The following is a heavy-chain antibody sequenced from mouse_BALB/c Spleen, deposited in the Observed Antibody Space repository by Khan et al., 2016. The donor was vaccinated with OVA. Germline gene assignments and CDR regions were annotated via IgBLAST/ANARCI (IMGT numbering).Heavy chain of an antibody. J-gene: IGHJ2*01. CDR3: AGGDGYYVYFDY. Sequence: VQLVESGPELVKPGASVKMSCKASGYTFTYYVITWVKQRTGQGLEWIGDIYPGSDNAYYNERFKGKATLTADKSSNTTHMQLSSLTSEDSAVYFCAGGDGYYVYFDYWGQGTTLTVSS. V-gene: IGHV1-81*01. CDR2: IYPGSDNA. D-gene: IGHD2-3*01. CDR1: GYTFTYYV.